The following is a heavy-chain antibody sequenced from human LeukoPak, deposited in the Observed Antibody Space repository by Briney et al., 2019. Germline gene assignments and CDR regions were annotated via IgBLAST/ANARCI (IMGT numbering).Heavy chain of an antibody. V-gene: IGHV4-39*07. CDR2: IYYSGST. J-gene: IGHJ5*02. CDR1: TFSSYA. CDR3: ARDRITAPGFDP. D-gene: IGHD3-10*01. Sequence: TFSSYAMSWVRQPPGKGLEWIGSIYYSGSTYYNPSLKSRVTISVDTSKNQFSLKLSSVTAADTAVYYCARDRITAPGFDPWGQGTLVTVSS.